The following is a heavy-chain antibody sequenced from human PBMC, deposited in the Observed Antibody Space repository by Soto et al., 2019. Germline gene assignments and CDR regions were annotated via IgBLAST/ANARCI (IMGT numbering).Heavy chain of an antibody. V-gene: IGHV4-39*01. CDR3: APLSVSLSGPYGIHV. CDR2: MFYSGLT. Sequence: SETLSLTCSVSGYSVASSDYYWAWIRQPPGKGLEWIGSMFYSGLTYYNPSLKSRVTLSVDTSKNQFSVRLNSVTAADTAVYYCAPLSVSLSGPYGIHVWGQGTTVTVS. CDR1: GYSVASSDYY. J-gene: IGHJ6*02. D-gene: IGHD2-15*01.